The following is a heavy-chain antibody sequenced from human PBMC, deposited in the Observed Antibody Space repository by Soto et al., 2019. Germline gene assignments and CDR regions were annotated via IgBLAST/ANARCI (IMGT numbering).Heavy chain of an antibody. CDR2: ISYSGNT. CDR1: GGSISSSSLF. D-gene: IGHD1-26*01. V-gene: IGHV4-39*01. J-gene: IGHJ5*02. Sequence: QLQLQESGPGLVKPSETLSLTCTVSGGSISSSSLFWGWIRQPPGMGLEWIRSISYSGNTYYNPSLKSRVTISVDTSKNQFSLKLSSVTAADTAVYYCARPLVGATTGFDPWGQGTLVTVAS. CDR3: ARPLVGATTGFDP.